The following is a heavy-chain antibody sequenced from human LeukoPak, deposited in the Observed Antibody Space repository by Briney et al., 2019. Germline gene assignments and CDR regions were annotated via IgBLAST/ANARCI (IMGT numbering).Heavy chain of an antibody. Sequence: SETLSLTCTVSAGSISSYYWSWIRQPPGKGLEWIGYIYYSGSTNYNRSLKSRVTISVDTSKNQFSLKLSSVTAADTAVYYCARSVEGYCSGGSCYSYYYYMDVWGKGTTVTVSS. J-gene: IGHJ6*03. D-gene: IGHD2-15*01. V-gene: IGHV4-59*01. CDR2: IYYSGST. CDR1: AGSISSYY. CDR3: ARSVEGYCSGGSCYSYYYYMDV.